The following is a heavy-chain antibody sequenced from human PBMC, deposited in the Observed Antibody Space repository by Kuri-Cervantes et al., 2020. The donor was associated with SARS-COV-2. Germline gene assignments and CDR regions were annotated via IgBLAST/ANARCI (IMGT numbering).Heavy chain of an antibody. V-gene: IGHV3-72*01. D-gene: IGHD4-23*01. J-gene: IGHJ6*02. Sequence: GESLKISCAASGFTFSDHYMDWVRQAPGKGLEWVGRTRNKANSYTTEYAASVKGRFTISRDDSKNSLYLQMNSLKTEGTAVYYCATTTVVIGSYYYYYYGMDVWGQGTTVTVSS. CDR3: ATTTVVIGSYYYYYYGMDV. CDR2: TRNKANSYTT. CDR1: GFTFSDHY.